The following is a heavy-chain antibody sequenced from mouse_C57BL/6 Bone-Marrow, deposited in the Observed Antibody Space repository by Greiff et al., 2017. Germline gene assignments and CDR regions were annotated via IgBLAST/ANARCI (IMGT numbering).Heavy chain of an antibody. V-gene: IGHV1-4*01. CDR1: GYTFTSYT. J-gene: IGHJ2*01. D-gene: IGHD1-1*01. CDR2: INPSSGYT. CDR3: ANYGSSYKNYFDY. Sequence: QVHVKQSGAELARPGASVKMSCKASGYTFTSYTMHWVKQRPGQGLEWIGYINPSSGYTKYNQKFKDKATLTADKSSSTAYMQLSSLTSEDSAVYYCANYGSSYKNYFDYWGQGTTLTVSS.